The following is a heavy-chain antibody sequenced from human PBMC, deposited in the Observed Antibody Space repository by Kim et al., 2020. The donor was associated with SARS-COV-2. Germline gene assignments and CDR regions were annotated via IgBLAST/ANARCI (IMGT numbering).Heavy chain of an antibody. Sequence: DSVKGRFTNSRDNAKNSLYLQMNSLRAEDTALYYCAKVVGVEMATILRDDAFDIWGQGTMVTVSS. V-gene: IGHV3-9*01. D-gene: IGHD5-12*01. J-gene: IGHJ3*02. CDR3: AKVVGVEMATILRDDAFDI.